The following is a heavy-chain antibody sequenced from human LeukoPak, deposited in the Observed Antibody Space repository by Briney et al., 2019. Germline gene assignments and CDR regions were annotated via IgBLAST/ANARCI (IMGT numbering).Heavy chain of an antibody. V-gene: IGHV4-30-4*01. CDR2: TYYSRST. CDR1: GGSISSGDYY. J-gene: IGHJ4*02. D-gene: IGHD3-9*01. CDR3: ARVEIGDILAGYSLFDY. Sequence: SETLSLTCTVSGGSISSGDYYWSWLRQPPGKGLEWIGYTYYSRSTYYNPSLKSRVTISVDTSKNQFSLKLSSVTAADTAVYYCARVEIGDILAGYSLFDYWGQGTLVTVSS.